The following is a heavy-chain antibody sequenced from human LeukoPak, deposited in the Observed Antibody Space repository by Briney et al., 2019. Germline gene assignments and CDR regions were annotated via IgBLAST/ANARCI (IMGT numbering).Heavy chain of an antibody. V-gene: IGHV4-39*01. CDR3: LTGGMASKSIDI. J-gene: IGHJ3*02. CDR1: GGSITSSSYY. CDR2: IYYSGST. Sequence: SETLSLTCTVSGGSITSSSYYWGWIRQPPGKGLDWIGSIYYSGSTYYNPSLKSRVALSVATSRNQFSLKLSSVTAADTAIYYCLTGGMASKSIDIWGQGTMVTVSS. D-gene: IGHD3-16*01.